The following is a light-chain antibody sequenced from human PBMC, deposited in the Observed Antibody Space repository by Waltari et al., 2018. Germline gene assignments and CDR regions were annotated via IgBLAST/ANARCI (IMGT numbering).Light chain of an antibody. J-gene: IGLJ2*01. CDR2: DVS. CDR3: SSHTSSSTLVV. Sequence: QSALTQPASVSGSPGQSITISCTGTSSDVGGYNYVSWYQQHPGKAPKLMIYDVSNRPSWVSNRFSGSKSGNTASLTISGLQAEDEADYYCSSHTSSSTLVVFGGGTKLTVL. V-gene: IGLV2-14*03. CDR1: SSDVGGYNY.